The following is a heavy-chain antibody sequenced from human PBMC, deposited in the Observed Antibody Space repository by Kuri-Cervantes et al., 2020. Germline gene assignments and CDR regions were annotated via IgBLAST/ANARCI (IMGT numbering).Heavy chain of an antibody. Sequence: SQTLSLTCAVYGGSFGNYYWTWIRQPPGKGLEWIGEINHSGSTNYNPSLKSRVTISVDTSKNQFSLSLKSVTAADTAVYYCARQMREYFVFDVFDIWGQGTMVTVSS. J-gene: IGHJ3*02. CDR3: ARQMREYFVFDVFDI. V-gene: IGHV4-34*01. CDR2: INHSGST. CDR1: GGSFGNYY. D-gene: IGHD3-9*01.